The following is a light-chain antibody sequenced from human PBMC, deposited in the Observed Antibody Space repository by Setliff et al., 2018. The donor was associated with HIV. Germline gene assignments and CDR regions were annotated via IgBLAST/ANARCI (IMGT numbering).Light chain of an antibody. V-gene: IGLV2-14*03. CDR1: SSDVGGYNS. CDR2: DVS. Sequence: QSVLAQPASVSGSPGQSITISCTGPSSDVGGYNSVSWYQLHPGKVPKLMIYDVSNRPSGVSNRFSGSKSGNTASLTISGLQAEDEADYYCSSYTSTSTPYVFGTGTKVTVL. CDR3: SSYTSTSTPYV. J-gene: IGLJ1*01.